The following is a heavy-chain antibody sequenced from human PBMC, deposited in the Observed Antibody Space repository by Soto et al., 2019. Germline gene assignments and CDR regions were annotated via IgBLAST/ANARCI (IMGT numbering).Heavy chain of an antibody. CDR3: AKWGGYYPYYHEMDV. V-gene: IGHV3-23*01. CDR1: GFSFGGYV. J-gene: IGHJ6*01. D-gene: IGHD1-26*01. CDR2: ISGGGTST. Sequence: EVQLLESGGALVQPGGSLRLSCAASGFSFGGYVMSWVRQAPGKGLGWVSGISGGGTSTYYADSVKGRFTISRDSSMVYLQMNSLRAEDTAVYYCAKWGGYYPYYHEMDVW.